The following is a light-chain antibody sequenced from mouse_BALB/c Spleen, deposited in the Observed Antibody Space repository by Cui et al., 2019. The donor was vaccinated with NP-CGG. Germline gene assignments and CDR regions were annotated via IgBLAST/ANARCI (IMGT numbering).Light chain of an antibody. CDR3: ALWYSNHWV. J-gene: IGLJ1*01. CDR2: GTN. V-gene: IGLV1*01. CDR1: TGAITTNNY. Sequence: QAVVTQESALTTSPGETVTLTCRSNTGAITTNNYANWVQEKPDHLFTGLIGGTNNRAPGVPARFSGSLIGDKAALTITGAQTEDEAIYFCALWYSNHWVFGRGTKLTVL.